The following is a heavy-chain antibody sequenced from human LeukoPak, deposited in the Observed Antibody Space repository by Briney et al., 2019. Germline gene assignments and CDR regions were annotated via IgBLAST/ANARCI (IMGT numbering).Heavy chain of an antibody. V-gene: IGHV4-39*01. D-gene: IGHD5-12*01. Sequence: SETLSLTCAVYGGSFSGYYWGWIRQPPGRGLEWIGSIYYSVNTSYNPSLKSRVTISVDTSKNQFSLKLSSVTAADTVVYYCARLPTITFFDYWGQGTLVTVSS. J-gene: IGHJ4*02. CDR1: GGSFSGYY. CDR3: ARLPTITFFDY. CDR2: IYYSVNT.